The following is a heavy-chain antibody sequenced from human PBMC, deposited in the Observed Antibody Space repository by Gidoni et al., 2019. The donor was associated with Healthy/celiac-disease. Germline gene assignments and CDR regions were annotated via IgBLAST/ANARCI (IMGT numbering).Heavy chain of an antibody. CDR1: GFPSSRYH. D-gene: IGHD2-15*01. CDR3: VKGVYCSGGSCFYDAFDI. CDR2: ISSNGSST. J-gene: IGHJ3*02. Sequence: EVQLVASAGGLVQPGGSRRLSGSASGFPSSRYHMHWVRPAPGKGLEYVSAISSNGSSTYYADSVKSRFTISRDNSKNTLYLQMSSLRAEDTAVYYCVKGVYCSGGSCFYDAFDIWGQGTMVTVSS. V-gene: IGHV3-64D*06.